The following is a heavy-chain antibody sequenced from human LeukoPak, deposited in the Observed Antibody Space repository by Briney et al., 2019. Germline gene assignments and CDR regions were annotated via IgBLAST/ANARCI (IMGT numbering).Heavy chain of an antibody. J-gene: IGHJ5*02. CDR1: GFTFSSSG. Sequence: GGSLRLSCAASGFTFSSSGLHWGRPAPGKGLEWVAVISYDGSNKYYADSVKGRFTISRDNSKNTLYLQMNSLRAEDTAVYYCAKDLYSYGNNWFDPWGQGTLVTVSS. V-gene: IGHV3-30*18. CDR3: AKDLYSYGNNWFDP. D-gene: IGHD5-18*01. CDR2: ISYDGSNK.